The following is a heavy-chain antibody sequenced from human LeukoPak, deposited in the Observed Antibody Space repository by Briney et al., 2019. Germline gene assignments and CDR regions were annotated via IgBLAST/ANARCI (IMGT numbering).Heavy chain of an antibody. CDR2: IFHSGST. V-gene: IGHV4-4*02. CDR3: ARDRGDYGDYGLLGDI. Sequence: PSGTLSLTCAVSGASISSDTWWSWVRQSPEKGLEWLGDIFHSGSTHYNPSLTSRVTMSVDTSKNQFSLKVRSVTAADTAVYYCARDRGDYGDYGLLGDIWGQGTMVTVSS. J-gene: IGHJ3*02. CDR1: GASISSDTW. D-gene: IGHD4-17*01.